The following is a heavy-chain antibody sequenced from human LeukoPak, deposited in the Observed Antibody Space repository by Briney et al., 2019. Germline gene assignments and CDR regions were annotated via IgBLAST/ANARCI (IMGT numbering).Heavy chain of an antibody. CDR3: TRGGRNTSYYWYY. Sequence: GGSLRLSCAASELTLSNYCMTWVRQGPGKGLEWVATIKRDGAETYYVDSVRGRFTISRDNAENSVYLRMNSQRDEDTAVYYCTRGGRNTSYYWYYWGQGTLVTVSS. V-gene: IGHV3-7*01. CDR2: IKRDGAET. D-gene: IGHD1-26*01. CDR1: ELTLSNYC. J-gene: IGHJ4*02.